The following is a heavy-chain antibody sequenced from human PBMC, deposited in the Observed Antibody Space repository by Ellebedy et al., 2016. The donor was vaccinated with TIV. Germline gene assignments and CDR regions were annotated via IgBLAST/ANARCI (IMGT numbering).Heavy chain of an antibody. Sequence: GESLKISCAASGFTFSSYAFHWVRQAPGEGLEWVALISYDGNYKYYADSVKGRFTISRDNSENTLYLQMNSLRTEDTAVYSSARGWLGEANVDYWGQGTLVTVSS. D-gene: IGHD3-10*01. V-gene: IGHV3-30*04. CDR1: GFTFSSYA. CDR2: ISYDGNYK. CDR3: ARGWLGEANVDY. J-gene: IGHJ4*02.